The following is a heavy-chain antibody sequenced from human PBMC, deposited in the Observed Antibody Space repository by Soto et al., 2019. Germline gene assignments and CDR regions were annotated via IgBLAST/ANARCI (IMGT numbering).Heavy chain of an antibody. D-gene: IGHD2-2*01. CDR2: ISSSSSYI. J-gene: IGHJ6*02. CDR3: AGARFEYGSSTSCRDKYGMDV. V-gene: IGHV3-21*01. Sequence: GGSLRLSCAASGFTFSSYSMNWVRQAPGKGLEWVSSISSSSSYIYYADSVKGRFTISRDNAKNSLYLQMNSLRAEDTAVYYCAGARFEYGSSTSCRDKYGMDVWGQGTTVTV. CDR1: GFTFSSYS.